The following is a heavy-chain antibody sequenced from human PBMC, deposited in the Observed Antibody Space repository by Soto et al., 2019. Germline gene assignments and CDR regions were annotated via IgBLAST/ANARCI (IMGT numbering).Heavy chain of an antibody. D-gene: IGHD6-6*01. CDR3: ASGGSSLNFDS. CDR1: GFTFRSYW. CDR2: INSDGSST. J-gene: IGHJ4*02. Sequence: GGSLRLSCAASGFTFRSYWMQWVRQAPGKGLVWVSWINSDGSSTSYADSVKGRFTISRDNAKNTLYLQMNSLRAEGTAVYYCASGGSSLNFDSWGQGTPVTVSS. V-gene: IGHV3-74*01.